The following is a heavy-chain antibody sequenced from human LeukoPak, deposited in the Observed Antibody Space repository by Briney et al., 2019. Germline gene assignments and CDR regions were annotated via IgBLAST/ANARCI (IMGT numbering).Heavy chain of an antibody. Sequence: GGSLRLSCAASGFTVSSNYMSWVRQAPGKGLEWVSVIYSGGSTYYADSVKGRFTIPRDNSKNTLYLQMNSLRAEDTAVYYCAAFYGDYSNPIDYWGQGTLVTVSS. J-gene: IGHJ4*02. V-gene: IGHV3-53*01. D-gene: IGHD4-11*01. CDR3: AAFYGDYSNPIDY. CDR1: GFTVSSNY. CDR2: IYSGGST.